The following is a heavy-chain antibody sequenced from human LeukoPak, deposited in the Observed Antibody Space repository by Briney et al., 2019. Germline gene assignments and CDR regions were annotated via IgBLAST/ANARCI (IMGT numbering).Heavy chain of an antibody. D-gene: IGHD3-10*01. CDR2: FDPEDGET. V-gene: IGHV1-24*01. CDR3: ATLNVGGYGSGSYLQSDYYYGMDV. Sequence: GASVKVSCKVSGYTLTELSMHWVRQAPGKGLEWMGGFDPEDGETIYAQKFQGRVTMTEDTSTDTAYMELSSLRSEDTAVYYCATLNVGGYGSGSYLQSDYYYGMDVWGQGTTVTVSS. CDR1: GYTLTELS. J-gene: IGHJ6*02.